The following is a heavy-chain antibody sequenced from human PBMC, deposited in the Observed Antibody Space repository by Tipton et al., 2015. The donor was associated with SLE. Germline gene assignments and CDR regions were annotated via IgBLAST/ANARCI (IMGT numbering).Heavy chain of an antibody. Sequence: TPSLTCTVSGGSISNYYWSWIRQTPGKGLEWIGYVYTSGSTIYNPSLKSRVTISVDTSKNQVSLKLNSVTAADTAVYYCARGKTRVEYWGQGTLVTVSS. D-gene: IGHD1-14*01. CDR2: VYTSGST. J-gene: IGHJ4*02. CDR3: ARGKTRVEY. V-gene: IGHV4-4*08. CDR1: GGSISNYY.